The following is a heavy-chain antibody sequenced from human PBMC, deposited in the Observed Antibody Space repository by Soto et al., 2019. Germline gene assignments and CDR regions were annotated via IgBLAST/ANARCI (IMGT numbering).Heavy chain of an antibody. V-gene: IGHV2-5*01. D-gene: IGHD5-12*01. CDR2: IYWNDFK. J-gene: IGHJ6*02. Sequence: QITWKESGPTLVKPTQTLTLTCTCSGFSVKTSGVGVGWIRQPPGKTLEWLALIYWNDFKRYTPSLESRLTITKDTSKNQVVLTVTSVDPADTATYYCAHSRGYNGYEGPPLDEMDVWGQGTTVTVSS. CDR1: GFSVKTSGVG. CDR3: AHSRGYNGYEGPPLDEMDV.